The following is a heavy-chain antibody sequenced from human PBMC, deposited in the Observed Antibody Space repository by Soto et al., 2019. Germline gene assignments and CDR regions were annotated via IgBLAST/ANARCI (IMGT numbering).Heavy chain of an antibody. V-gene: IGHV1-2*02. Sequence: ASVKVSCKASGYTFTAYYIHWVRQAPGQGLEWMGWINPNTGDTKYAQKFQGRVTMTRDTSINTANMDLTSLTYDDTAIYYCARSSGSYSYYGMDVWGQGTTVTVSS. CDR3: ARSSGSYSYYGMDV. J-gene: IGHJ6*02. CDR2: INPNTGDT. CDR1: GYTFTAYY. D-gene: IGHD1-26*01.